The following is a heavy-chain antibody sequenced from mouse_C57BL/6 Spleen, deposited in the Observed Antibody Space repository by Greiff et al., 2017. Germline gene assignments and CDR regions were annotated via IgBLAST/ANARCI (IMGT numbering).Heavy chain of an antibody. J-gene: IGHJ3*01. CDR3: ARGGSMVTTELAY. D-gene: IGHD2-1*01. CDR1: GYIFTSYW. CDR2: IDPNSGGT. Sequence: QVQLQQPGAELVKPGASVKLSCQASGYIFTSYWMHWVKQRPGRGLGLIGRIDPNSGGTKYNEKFKSKATLTVDKPSSPAYMQLSSLTSEDSAVYYCARGGSMVTTELAYWGQGTLVTVSA. V-gene: IGHV1-72*01.